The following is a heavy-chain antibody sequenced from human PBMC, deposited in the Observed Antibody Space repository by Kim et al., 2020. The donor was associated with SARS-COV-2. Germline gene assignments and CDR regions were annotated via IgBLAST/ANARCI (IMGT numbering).Heavy chain of an antibody. V-gene: IGHV1-2*02. CDR1: GYTFTGYY. Sequence: ASVKVSCKASGYTFTGYYMHWVRQAPGQGLEWMGWINPNSGGTNYAQKFQGRVTMTRDTSISTAYMELSRLRSDDTAVYYCARDLIQWFGELFSSYGMDVWGPGPPVTVSS. J-gene: IGHJ6*02. CDR3: ARDLIQWFGELFSSYGMDV. CDR2: INPNSGGT. D-gene: IGHD3-10*01.